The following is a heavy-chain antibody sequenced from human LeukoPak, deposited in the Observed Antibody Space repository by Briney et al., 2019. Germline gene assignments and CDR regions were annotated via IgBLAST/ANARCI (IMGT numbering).Heavy chain of an antibody. CDR2: ISYDGSNK. J-gene: IGHJ4*02. V-gene: IGHV3-30*18. CDR3: AKAVGSYGSGSYLGDY. Sequence: GGSLRLSCAASGFTFRSYGMHWVRQAPGKGLEWVAVISYDGSNKYYVNSVKGRFTISRDNSKKTLYLQMNNLRTEDTAVYYCAKAVGSYGSGSYLGDYWGQGTLVTVSS. CDR1: GFTFRSYG. D-gene: IGHD3-10*01.